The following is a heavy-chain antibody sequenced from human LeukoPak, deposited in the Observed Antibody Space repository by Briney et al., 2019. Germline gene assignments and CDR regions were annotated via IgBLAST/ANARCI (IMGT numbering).Heavy chain of an antibody. D-gene: IGHD3-22*01. CDR2: IYYSGST. Sequence: SETLSLTCTVSGGSISSYYWSWIRQPPGKGLVWIGYIYYSGSTNYNPSLKSRVTISVDTSKNQFSLKLSSVTAADTAVYYCASYSYYYESSGYFDYWGQGTLVTVSS. CDR1: GGSISSYY. J-gene: IGHJ4*02. V-gene: IGHV4-59*01. CDR3: ASYSYYYESSGYFDY.